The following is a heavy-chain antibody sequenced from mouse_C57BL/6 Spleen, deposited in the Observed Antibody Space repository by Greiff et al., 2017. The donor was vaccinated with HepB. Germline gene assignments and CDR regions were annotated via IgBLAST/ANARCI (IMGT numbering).Heavy chain of an antibody. Sequence: EVQRVESGGGLVQPGGSLSLSCAASGFTFTDYYMSWVRQPPGKALEWLGFIRNKANGYTTEYSASVKGRFTNSRDNSQSILYLQMNALRAEDSATYYCARSYGSSLYFDYWGQGTTLTVSS. CDR2: IRNKANGYTT. J-gene: IGHJ2*01. D-gene: IGHD1-1*01. CDR3: ARSYGSSLYFDY. V-gene: IGHV7-3*01. CDR1: GFTFTDYY.